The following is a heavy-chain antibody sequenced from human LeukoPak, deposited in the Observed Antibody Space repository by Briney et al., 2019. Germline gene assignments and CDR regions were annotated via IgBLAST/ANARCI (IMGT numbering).Heavy chain of an antibody. Sequence: GGSLRLSCAASGFTFSSYSMNWVRQAPGKGLEWVSSISSSSSYICYADSVKGRFTISRDNAKNSLYLQMNSLRAEDTAVYYCARENIVVVPAVYNWFDPWGQGTLVTVSS. CDR3: ARENIVVVPAVYNWFDP. CDR1: GFTFSSYS. V-gene: IGHV3-21*01. CDR2: ISSSSSYI. D-gene: IGHD2-2*01. J-gene: IGHJ5*02.